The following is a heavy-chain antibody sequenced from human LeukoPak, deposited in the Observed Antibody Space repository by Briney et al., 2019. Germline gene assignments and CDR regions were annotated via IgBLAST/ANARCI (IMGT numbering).Heavy chain of an antibody. CDR3: VTDDAYYYDRSDYPH. V-gene: IGHV3-64D*09. D-gene: IGHD3-22*01. Sequence: GGSLRLSCSASGFTFRNYAMHWVRQAPGKGLEDVSTVSNNGGSTYYADSVKGRFTISRDNSKNTLYLQMSSLRAEDTAVYYCVTDDAYYYDRSDYPHWVQGTLVTVSS. CDR2: VSNNGGST. J-gene: IGHJ4*02. CDR1: GFTFRNYA.